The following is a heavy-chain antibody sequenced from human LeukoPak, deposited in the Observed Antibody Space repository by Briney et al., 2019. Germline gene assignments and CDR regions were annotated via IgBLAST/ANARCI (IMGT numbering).Heavy chain of an antibody. Sequence: GGSLRLSCAASGFTVSSTYMSWVRQAPGKGLECVSAISGSGGDSYYAASVKGRFTISRDNSKNTLYLQMNSLRVEDTAVYYCAKVSGRILIWPQPFGDGMDVWGQGTTVTVSS. J-gene: IGHJ6*02. V-gene: IGHV3-23*01. D-gene: IGHD3-10*01. CDR2: ISGSGGDS. CDR1: GFTVSSTY. CDR3: AKVSGRILIWPQPFGDGMDV.